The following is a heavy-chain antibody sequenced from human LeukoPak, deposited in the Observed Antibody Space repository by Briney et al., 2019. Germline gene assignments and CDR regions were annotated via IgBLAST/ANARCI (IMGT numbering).Heavy chain of an antibody. Sequence: GGSLRLSCAASGLIFSNYAIDSARQPPGKGLEWVAFMSSVVSKKSYAESVRGRFTISRDNSKNTRYLEMNTVKPQDTAVYYCARAAHKRDDYGGFCDDWGEGTLVTVS. CDR3: ARAAHKRDDYGGFCDD. CDR1: GLIFSNYA. CDR2: MSSVVSKK. J-gene: IGHJ4*02. D-gene: IGHD4-23*01. V-gene: IGHV3-30*04.